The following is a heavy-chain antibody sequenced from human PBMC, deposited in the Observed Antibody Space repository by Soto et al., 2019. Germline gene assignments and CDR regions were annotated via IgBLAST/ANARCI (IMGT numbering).Heavy chain of an antibody. D-gene: IGHD2-15*01. J-gene: IGHJ5*02. CDR1: GGSFSGYY. Sequence: SETLSLTCVVYGGSFSGYYWSWIRQPPGKGLEWIGEINHSGSTNYNPSLKSRVTISVDTSKNQFSLKLSSVTAADTAVYYCARGFRFCSGGSCYSGWFDPWGQGTLVTVSS. CDR3: ARGFRFCSGGSCYSGWFDP. CDR2: INHSGST. V-gene: IGHV4-34*01.